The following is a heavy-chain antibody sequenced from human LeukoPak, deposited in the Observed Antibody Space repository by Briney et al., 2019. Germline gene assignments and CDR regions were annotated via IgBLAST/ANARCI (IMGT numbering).Heavy chain of an antibody. CDR3: ARSNEAARYYYYMDV. Sequence: PGGSLRLSCAVSGFTFSSYEMNWVRQAPGKGLEWVSYISSSGSTIYYADSVKGRFTISRDNAKNSLYLQMNSLRAEDTAVYYCARSNEAARYYYYMDVWGKGTTVTVSS. V-gene: IGHV3-48*03. CDR1: GFTFSSYE. J-gene: IGHJ6*03. CDR2: ISSSGSTI. D-gene: IGHD6-6*01.